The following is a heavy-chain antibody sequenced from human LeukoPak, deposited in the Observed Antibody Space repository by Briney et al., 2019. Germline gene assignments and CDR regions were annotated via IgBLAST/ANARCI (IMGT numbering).Heavy chain of an antibody. V-gene: IGHV3-30*18. Sequence: PGGSLRLSCAASGLAFTSFGLHWVRQTPGKGLEWVAVISPDGSDKYYADSVKGRFTISRDNSKNTVFLQMNSLRPEETAVYYCAKGGSGSYYYYGVDVWGQGTTVTVSS. CDR1: GLAFTSFG. CDR3: AKGGSGSYYYYGVDV. D-gene: IGHD2-15*01. CDR2: ISPDGSDK. J-gene: IGHJ6*02.